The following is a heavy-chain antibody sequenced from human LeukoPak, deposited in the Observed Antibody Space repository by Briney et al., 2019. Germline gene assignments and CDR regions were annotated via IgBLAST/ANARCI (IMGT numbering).Heavy chain of an antibody. CDR2: IYPGDSDT. J-gene: IGHJ4*02. CDR1: GYSFTSYW. V-gene: IGHV5-51*01. Sequence: GESLKISCKGSGYSFTSYWIGWVRQMPGKGLEWMGIIYPGDSDTRYSPSFQGQVTISADKSISTAYLQWSSLKASDTAMYYCARPHRPGYSSGWYFDYWGQGTLVTVSS. D-gene: IGHD6-19*01. CDR3: ARPHRPGYSSGWYFDY.